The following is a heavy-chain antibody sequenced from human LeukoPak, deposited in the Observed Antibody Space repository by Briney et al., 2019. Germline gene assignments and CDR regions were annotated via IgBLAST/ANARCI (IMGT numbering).Heavy chain of an antibody. V-gene: IGHV1-18*01. CDR3: ARMQSLNDFWSGYSASGWFDP. J-gene: IGHJ5*02. CDR1: GYTFTSYG. D-gene: IGHD3-3*01. CDR2: ISAYNGNT. Sequence: ASVKVSCKASGYTFTSYGISWVRQAPGQGLEWMGGISAYNGNTNYAQKLQGRVTMTTDTSTSTAYMELRSLRSDDTAVYYCARMQSLNDFWSGYSASGWFDPWGQGTLVTVSS.